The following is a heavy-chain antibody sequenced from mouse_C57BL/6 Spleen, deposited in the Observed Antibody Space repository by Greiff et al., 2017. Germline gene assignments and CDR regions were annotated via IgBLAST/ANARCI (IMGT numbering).Heavy chain of an antibody. D-gene: IGHD1-1*01. CDR1: GYSFTDYN. V-gene: IGHV1-39*01. Sequence: VQLKQSGPELVKPGASVKISCKASGYSFTDYNMNWVKQSNGKSLEWIGVINPNYGTTSYNQKFKGKATLTVDQSSSTAYMQLNSLTSEDSAVYYCASDTTVVAQLGPFAYWGQGTLVTVSA. J-gene: IGHJ3*01. CDR3: ASDTTVVAQLGPFAY. CDR2: INPNYGTT.